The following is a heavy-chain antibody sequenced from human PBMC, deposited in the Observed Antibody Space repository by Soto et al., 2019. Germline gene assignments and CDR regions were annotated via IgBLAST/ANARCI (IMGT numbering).Heavy chain of an antibody. Sequence: SETLSLTCTVSGGSVSNSQYFWVWLRQPPGKGLEWIGKINHSGSTNYNPSLKSRVTISVDTSKNQFSLKLSSVTAADTAVYYCASAQGRTTLLDLWGQGTLVTVSS. CDR2: INHSGST. CDR3: ASAQGRTTLLDL. V-gene: IGHV4-39*07. J-gene: IGHJ4*02. CDR1: GGSVSNSQYF. D-gene: IGHD4-17*01.